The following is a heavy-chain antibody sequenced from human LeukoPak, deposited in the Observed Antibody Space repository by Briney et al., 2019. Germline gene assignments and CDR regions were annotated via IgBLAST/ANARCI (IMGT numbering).Heavy chain of an antibody. J-gene: IGHJ1*01. Sequence: GGSLRLSCAASGFSFGSYGMHWARQAPGKGLEWVAFIRYGGSHQFYADSVRGRFTISRDNPKNTLYLQMNSLRGEDTAVYFCARDSGTWFYLQDWGQGTLVTVSS. V-gene: IGHV3-30*02. CDR3: ARDSGTWFYLQD. D-gene: IGHD2/OR15-2a*01. CDR1: GFSFGSYG. CDR2: IRYGGSHQ.